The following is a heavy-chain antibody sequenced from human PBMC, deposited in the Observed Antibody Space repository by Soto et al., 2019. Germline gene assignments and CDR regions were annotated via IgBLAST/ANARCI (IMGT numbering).Heavy chain of an antibody. Sequence: SQPQPLPCTVSCDSSIDLDWWRSVQQPPGKGLEWIGEVSQSGNTNYNPSLMSRLTISVDKSKNQFSLRLTYVTAADTGIYYFAREVPGRREVNRNWFDPWGQGTLVTVSS. J-gene: IGHJ5*02. CDR1: CDSSIDLDW. D-gene: IGHD1-26*01. CDR3: AREVPGRREVNRNWFDP. CDR2: VSQSGNT. V-gene: IGHV4-4*02.